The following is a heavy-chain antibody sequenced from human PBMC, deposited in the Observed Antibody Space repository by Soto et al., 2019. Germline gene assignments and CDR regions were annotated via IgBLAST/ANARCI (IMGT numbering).Heavy chain of an antibody. D-gene: IGHD2-15*01. V-gene: IGHV3-48*01. CDR3: ARDKGRSPLDY. Sequence: GGSLRLSCAASGFTFSSYSMNWVRQAPGKGLEWVSYISSSSSTIYYADSVKGRFTISRDNAKNSLYLQMNSLRAEDTAVYYYARDKGRSPLDYWGQGTLVTAPQ. CDR2: ISSSSSTI. J-gene: IGHJ4*02. CDR1: GFTFSSYS.